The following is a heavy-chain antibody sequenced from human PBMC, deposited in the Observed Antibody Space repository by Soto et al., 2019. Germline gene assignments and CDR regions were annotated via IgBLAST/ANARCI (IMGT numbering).Heavy chain of an antibody. CDR2: VYYSGTT. V-gene: IGHV4-30-4*01. CDR1: GASINNNDYY. J-gene: IGHJ2*01. D-gene: IGHD3-22*01. Sequence: QLQESGPGLVKPSQTLSLTCNVSGASINNNDYYWSWIRQTPGKGLEWIGYVYYSGTTDYIPSLKSRLSMSIDKSQNQFTLKLNSVTAADTATYYCARMSYFYDKWYFVLWGRGTLVTVSS. CDR3: ARMSYFYDKWYFVL.